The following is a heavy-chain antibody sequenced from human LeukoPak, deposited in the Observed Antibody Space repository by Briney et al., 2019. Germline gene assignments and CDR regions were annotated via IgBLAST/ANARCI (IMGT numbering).Heavy chain of an antibody. Sequence: SETLSLTCTVSGDSISSYYWSWIRQPPGKGLEWIGYIYYSGSTNYNPSLKSRVTISVDTSKNQFSLKLSSVTAADTAVYYCARTWYNWNYSSADAFDIWGQGTMVTVSS. V-gene: IGHV4-59*08. CDR2: IYYSGST. J-gene: IGHJ3*02. CDR3: ARTWYNWNYSSADAFDI. D-gene: IGHD1-7*01. CDR1: GDSISSYY.